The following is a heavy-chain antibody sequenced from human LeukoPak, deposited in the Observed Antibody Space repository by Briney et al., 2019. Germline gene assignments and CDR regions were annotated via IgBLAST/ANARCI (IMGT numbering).Heavy chain of an antibody. V-gene: IGHV4-39*01. Sequence: PSETLSLTCTVSGGSISSSSYYWGWIRQPPGKGLEWIGSIYYSGSTYYNPSLKSRVTISVDTSKNQFSLKLSSVTAADTAVYYCATVTTLYYYYYMDVWGKGTTGTVSS. D-gene: IGHD4-17*01. CDR2: IYYSGST. CDR3: ATVTTLYYYYYMDV. J-gene: IGHJ6*03. CDR1: GGSISSSSYY.